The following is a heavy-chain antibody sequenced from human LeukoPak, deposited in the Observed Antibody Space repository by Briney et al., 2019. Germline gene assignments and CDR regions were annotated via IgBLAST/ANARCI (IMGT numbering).Heavy chain of an antibody. CDR1: GSTFSSYS. CDR3: ARSSGGWDFDY. D-gene: IGHD6-19*01. Sequence: GGSLRLPCAASGSTFSSYSMNWVRQAPGKGLEWVSYISSSSTTIYYADSVKGRFTISRDNAKNSLFLQMNSLRAEDTAVYYCARSSGGWDFDYWGQGTLVTVSS. CDR2: ISSSSTTI. J-gene: IGHJ4*02. V-gene: IGHV3-48*04.